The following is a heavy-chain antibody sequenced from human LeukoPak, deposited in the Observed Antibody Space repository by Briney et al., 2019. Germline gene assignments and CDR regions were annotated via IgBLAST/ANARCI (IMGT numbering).Heavy chain of an antibody. V-gene: IGHV3-30*14. Sequence: PGVSLRLSCAASGFTFSTYAMNWVRQAPGKGLEWVAVISDDGRHNYYADSVKGRFTISRDNSKSTLYLQMNSLRGDDSAAYFCARVYLERLTAGYFDHWGQGTQVTVSP. CDR1: GFTFSTYA. D-gene: IGHD2-8*01. CDR3: ARVYLERLTAGYFDH. J-gene: IGHJ4*02. CDR2: ISDDGRHN.